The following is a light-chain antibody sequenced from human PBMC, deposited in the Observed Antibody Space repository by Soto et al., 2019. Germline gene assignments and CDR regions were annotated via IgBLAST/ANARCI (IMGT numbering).Light chain of an antibody. V-gene: IGLV2-11*01. CDR1: SSDVGGYNY. CDR2: DVT. CDR3: CSYAGSFWV. Sequence: QSVLTQPRSVSGSPGQSVTISCTGTSSDVGGYNYVSWYQQHPGKAPKLMIYDVTKRPSGFPDRFSGSKSGNTASLTISGLQAEDEADYYCCSYAGSFWVFGGGTKLTVL. J-gene: IGLJ3*02.